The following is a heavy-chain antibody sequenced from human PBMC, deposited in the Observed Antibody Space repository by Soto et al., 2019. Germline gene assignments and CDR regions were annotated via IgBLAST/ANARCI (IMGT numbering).Heavy chain of an antibody. J-gene: IGHJ6*02. D-gene: IGHD6-6*01. CDR2: IIPIFGTA. V-gene: IGHV1-69*01. CDR1: GGTFSSYA. Sequence: QVQLVQSGAEVKKPGSSVKVSCKASGGTFSSYAISWVRQAPGQGLEWMGGIIPIFGTANYAQKFQGRVTITADESTSTAYMELSSLRSEDTAVYYCASGLEQLVRHYYYYCMDVWGQGTTVTVSS. CDR3: ASGLEQLVRHYYYYCMDV.